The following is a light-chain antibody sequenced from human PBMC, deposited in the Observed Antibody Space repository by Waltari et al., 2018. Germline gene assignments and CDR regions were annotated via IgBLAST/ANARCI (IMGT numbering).Light chain of an antibody. J-gene: IGKJ4*01. CDR1: QSLLCTPNNKNY. V-gene: IGKV4-1*01. CDR3: QQYYNTPLT. Sequence: DIVMTQSPDSLAVSLCERATINCRPSQSLLCTPNNKNYLIWYQKKAGQPPRLLLYWASTRESGVPDRFSGGGSGTEFTLSISSLQAEDVAVYYCQQYYNTPLTFGGGTKVDI. CDR2: WAS.